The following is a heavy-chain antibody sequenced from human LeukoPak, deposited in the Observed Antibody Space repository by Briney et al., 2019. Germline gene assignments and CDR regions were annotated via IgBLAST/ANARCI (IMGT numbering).Heavy chain of an antibody. CDR2: ISWNSGSI. Sequence: NPGGSLRLSCAASGFTFDDYAKHWVRQAPGKGLEWVSGISWNSGSIGYADSVKGRFTISRDNAKNSLYLQMNSLRAEDTALYYCAKEHAAFDIWGQGTMVTVSS. J-gene: IGHJ3*02. V-gene: IGHV3-9*01. CDR3: AKEHAAFDI. CDR1: GFTFDDYA.